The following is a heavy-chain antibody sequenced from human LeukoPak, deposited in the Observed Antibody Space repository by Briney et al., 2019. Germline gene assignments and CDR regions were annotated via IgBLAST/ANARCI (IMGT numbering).Heavy chain of an antibody. V-gene: IGHV4-39*07. CDR2: VYYSGNT. CDR1: VGSISSSHYY. Sequence: PSETLSLPCTVSVGSISSSHYYWGWIRQPPGKGLEWIGSVYYSGNTFSNPYPKGRVTISIDTSKTHFSLRLTSVTAADTAVYYCATLPTFDYWGQGTLVTVSS. CDR3: ATLPTFDY. J-gene: IGHJ4*02.